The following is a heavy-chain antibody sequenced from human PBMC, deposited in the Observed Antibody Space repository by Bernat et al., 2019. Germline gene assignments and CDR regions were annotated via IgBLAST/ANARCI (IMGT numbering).Heavy chain of an antibody. CDR3: ARGLGGVLAS. CDR2: ISYDGSNK. J-gene: IGHJ4*02. CDR1: GFTFSSYA. V-gene: IGHV3-30-3*01. D-gene: IGHD1-26*01. Sequence: QVQLVESGGGVVQPGRSLRLSCAASGFTFSSYAMHWVRQAPGKGLEWVAVISYDGSNKHYEDPGKGQFPITRKIPEKTLYLKMTSLRVENRAVFYWARGLGGVLASGGRGTRVPVS.